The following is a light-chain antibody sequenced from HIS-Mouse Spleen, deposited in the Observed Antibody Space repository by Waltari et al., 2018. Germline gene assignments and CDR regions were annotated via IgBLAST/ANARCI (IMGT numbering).Light chain of an antibody. CDR2: AAS. J-gene: IGKJ1*01. CDR3: QQLNSYPPT. CDR1: HGISSY. Sequence: DIQLTQSPSFLSASVGDSVTITCRARHGISSYLAWYQQKPGKAPKLLIYAASTLQSGVPSRFSGSGSGTEFTLTISSLQPEDFATYYCQQLNSYPPTFGQGTKVEIK. V-gene: IGKV1-9*01.